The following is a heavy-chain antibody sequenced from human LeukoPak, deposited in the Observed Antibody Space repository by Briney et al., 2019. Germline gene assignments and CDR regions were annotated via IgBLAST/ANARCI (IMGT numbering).Heavy chain of an antibody. CDR1: GFTFSSYA. CDR3: AKVLGATIDYYYGMDV. V-gene: IGHV3-23*01. Sequence: GGSLRLSCAASGFTFSSYAMSWVRQAPGKGLEWVSAISGSGGSTYYADSVKGRFTISRDNSKNTPYLQMNSLRAEDTAVYYCAKVLGATIDYYYGMDVWGQGTTVTVSS. J-gene: IGHJ6*02. CDR2: ISGSGGST. D-gene: IGHD5-12*01.